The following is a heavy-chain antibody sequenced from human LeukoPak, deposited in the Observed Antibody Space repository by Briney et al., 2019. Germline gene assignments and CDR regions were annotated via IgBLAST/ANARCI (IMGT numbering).Heavy chain of an antibody. CDR1: GFTFKDSW. Sequence: PGGSLRLSCQASGFTFKDSWMYWVRQAPGQGLLWVSRINGDGSDISYVDSVKGRFTISRDNGKNTLYLQMNSLRVEDTAVYYCARDHHRRLYDSQARDTFDIWGQGTMVTVSS. J-gene: IGHJ3*02. D-gene: IGHD3-22*01. CDR2: INGDGSDI. CDR3: ARDHHRRLYDSQARDTFDI. V-gene: IGHV3-74*01.